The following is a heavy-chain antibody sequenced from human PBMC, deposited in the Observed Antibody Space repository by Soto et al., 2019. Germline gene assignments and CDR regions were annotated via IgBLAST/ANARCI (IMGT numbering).Heavy chain of an antibody. J-gene: IGHJ4*02. V-gene: IGHV3-30*18. Sequence: QVQLVESGGGVVQPGRSLRLSCAASGFTFSSYGMHWVRQAPGKGLEWVAVISYDGSNKYYADSVKGRFTISRDNSKNTRYLQMNSLRVEDTAVYYCAKVVQPWGLASPPPYWGQGTLVTVSS. CDR2: ISYDGSNK. CDR1: GFTFSSYG. CDR3: AKVVQPWGLASPPPY. D-gene: IGHD3-3*02.